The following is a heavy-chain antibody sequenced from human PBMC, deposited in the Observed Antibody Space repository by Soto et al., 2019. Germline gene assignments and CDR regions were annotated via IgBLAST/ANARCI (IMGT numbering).Heavy chain of an antibody. V-gene: IGHV3-30-3*01. CDR3: ARDTTSLGMDV. CDR2: ISYDGSNK. Sequence: GGSLRLSCAASGFTFSSYAMHWVRQAPGKGLEWVAVISYDGSNKYYADSVKGRFTISRDNSKNTLYLQMNSLRAEDTAVYYCARDTTSLGMDVWGQGTTVTVS. D-gene: IGHD1-26*01. J-gene: IGHJ6*02. CDR1: GFTFSSYA.